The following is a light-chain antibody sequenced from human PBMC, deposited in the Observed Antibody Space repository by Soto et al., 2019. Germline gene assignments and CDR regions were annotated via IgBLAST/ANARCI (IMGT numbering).Light chain of an antibody. V-gene: IGLV2-14*01. CDR3: SSYTSSSTLDV. CDR2: EVS. Sequence: QSALTQPASVSGSPSQSITISCTGTSSDVGNYNYVSWYQQHPGKAPKLMIYEVSHRPSGVSNRFSGSKSGNTASLTISGLQAEDDADYFCSSYTSSSTLDVFGTGTKVTVL. CDR1: SSDVGNYNY. J-gene: IGLJ1*01.